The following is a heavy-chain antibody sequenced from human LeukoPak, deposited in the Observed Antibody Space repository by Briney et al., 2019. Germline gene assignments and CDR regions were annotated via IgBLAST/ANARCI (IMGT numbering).Heavy chain of an antibody. D-gene: IGHD3-10*01. CDR2: IGTAGDT. J-gene: IGHJ6*02. CDR1: GXXXSSYD. Sequence: GGSLXXXXXASGXXXSSYDXXWVRQATGKGLECVSAIGTAGDTYYPGSVKGRFTISRENAKNSLYLQMNSLRAGDTAVYYCARVLGSGSYGMDVWGQGTTVTVSS. V-gene: IGHV3-13*01. CDR3: ARVLGSGSYGMDV.